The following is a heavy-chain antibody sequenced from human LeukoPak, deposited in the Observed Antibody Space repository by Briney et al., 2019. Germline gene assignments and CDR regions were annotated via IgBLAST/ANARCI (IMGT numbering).Heavy chain of an antibody. J-gene: IGHJ6*03. V-gene: IGHV1-2*02. CDR1: GYTFTGYY. CDR2: INPNSGGT. D-gene: IGHD3-3*01. CDR3: ARDLYDFWSDYYYYMDV. Sequence: GASVKVSCKASGYTFTGYYMHWVRQAPGQGLEWMGWINPNSGGTNYAQKFQGRVTMTRDTSISTAYMELSRLRSDDTAVYYCARDLYDFWSDYYYYMDVWGKGTTVTVSS.